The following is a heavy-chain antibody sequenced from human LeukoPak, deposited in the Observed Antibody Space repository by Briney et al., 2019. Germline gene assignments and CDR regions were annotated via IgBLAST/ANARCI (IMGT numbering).Heavy chain of an antibody. CDR3: ARVIVSDAFDI. Sequence: SETLSLTCSVSGGSVSSDSSYWTWIRQYPGKGLEWIGYVYYSGSTYYNPSLKSRVTISVDTSKNQFSLKLSSVTAADTAVYYCARVIVSDAFDIWGQGTMVTVSS. J-gene: IGHJ3*02. D-gene: IGHD2-21*01. CDR2: VYYSGST. V-gene: IGHV4-31*03. CDR1: GGSVSSDSSY.